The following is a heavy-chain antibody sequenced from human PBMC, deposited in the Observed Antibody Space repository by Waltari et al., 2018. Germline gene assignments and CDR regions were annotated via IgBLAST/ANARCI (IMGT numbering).Heavy chain of an antibody. Sequence: QVQLVQAGAEVQKAGSSVKVSCKASGGSFSSYALGWVRKAPGQGLEWMGVSNPNSGTSKYAQKFHGRVTITTDESTNTAYRGLSSLESDDNSVYYCARALGQLYCFDYWGQGTLVTVSS. J-gene: IGHJ4*02. V-gene: IGHV1-69*05. CDR1: GGSFSSYA. D-gene: IGHD3-16*01. CDR2: SNPNSGTS. CDR3: ARALGQLYCFDY.